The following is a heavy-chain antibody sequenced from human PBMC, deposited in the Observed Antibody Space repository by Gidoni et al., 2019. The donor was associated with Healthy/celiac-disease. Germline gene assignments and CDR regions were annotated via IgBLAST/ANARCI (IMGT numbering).Heavy chain of an antibody. CDR2: ISGSGGST. Sequence: EVQLLESGGGLVQPGGSLRLSCAACGFTFIRYAISWVRQAPGKGLEWVSAISGSGGSTYYADSVKGRCTISRDNSKNTLYLQMNSLRAEDTAVYYCAKDRSSSRVVISRNAFDIWGQGTMVTVSS. CDR1: GFTFIRYA. D-gene: IGHD3-3*01. V-gene: IGHV3-23*01. J-gene: IGHJ3*02. CDR3: AKDRSSSRVVISRNAFDI.